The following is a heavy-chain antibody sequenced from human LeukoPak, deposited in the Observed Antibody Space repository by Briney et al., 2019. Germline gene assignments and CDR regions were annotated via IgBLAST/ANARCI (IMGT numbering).Heavy chain of an antibody. V-gene: IGHV3-23*01. J-gene: IGHJ4*02. CDR1: GLTFRNYA. CDR2: ISGGGDIT. Sequence: GGSLRLSCAASGLTFRNYAMSWVRQAPGKGLEWVSAISGGGDITYYADSVTGRFTISRDNSKDTLFLQMHSLRPGDTAVYYCVREDTPATANYWGQGTLVTISS. D-gene: IGHD2-21*02. CDR3: VREDTPATANY.